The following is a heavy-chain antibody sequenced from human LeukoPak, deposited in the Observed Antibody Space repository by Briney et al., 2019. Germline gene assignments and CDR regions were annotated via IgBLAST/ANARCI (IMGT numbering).Heavy chain of an antibody. CDR2: ISSNGGST. V-gene: IGHV3-64*01. D-gene: IGHD1-26*01. CDR3: AREMNSGSYDY. J-gene: IGHJ4*02. CDR1: GFTFSSYA. Sequence: GGSLRLSCAASGFTFSSYAMHWVRQAPGKGLEYVSAISSNGGSTYYANSVKGRFTISRGNSKNTLYLQMGSLRAEDMAVYYCAREMNSGSYDYWGQGTLVTVSS.